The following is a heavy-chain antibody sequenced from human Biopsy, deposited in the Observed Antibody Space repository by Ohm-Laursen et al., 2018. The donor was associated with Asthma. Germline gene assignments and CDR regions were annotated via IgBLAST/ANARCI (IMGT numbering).Heavy chain of an antibody. CDR3: ARGIARETGLFDHFDY. J-gene: IGHJ4*02. V-gene: IGHV4-61*08. CDR1: GASITSSAYY. Sequence: TLSLTCTVSGASITSSAYYRSWIRQPPGKGLDWLGHIYNNGTTKYHPSLKSRVTISVDTSKNQFSLKLRSVTAADAAVYYCARGIARETGLFDHFDYWGQGTLVTVSS. CDR2: IYNNGTT. D-gene: IGHD2-21*01.